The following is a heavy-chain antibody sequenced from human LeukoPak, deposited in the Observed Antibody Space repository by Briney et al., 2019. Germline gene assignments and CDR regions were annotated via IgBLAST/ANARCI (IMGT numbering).Heavy chain of an antibody. CDR3: AKWGVALYGDYAGGLRY. V-gene: IGHV3-23*01. Sequence: GGSLRLSCAASGFTLSSYAMSWVSQAPGKGLEWDSATSGSGGSTYYADSVKGRFTISRDNSKNTLYLQMNSLRAEDTAVYYYAKWGVALYGDYAGGLRYWGEGTLVTVSS. J-gene: IGHJ4*02. D-gene: IGHD4-17*01. CDR1: GFTLSSYA. CDR2: TSGSGGST.